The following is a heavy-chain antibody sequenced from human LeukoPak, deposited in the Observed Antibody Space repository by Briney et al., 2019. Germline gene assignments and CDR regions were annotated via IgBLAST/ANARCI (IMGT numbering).Heavy chain of an antibody. J-gene: IGHJ4*02. Sequence: PGGSLRLSCAASRFTFTNAWMTWVRQAPGKGLEWVGQIKSRTDGGTIDYAAPVKGRFTISRDDSRHTLYLLMNSLKTEDTAVYYCTTANYGAYEHLGQGTLVTVSS. CDR2: IKSRTDGGTI. D-gene: IGHD4-17*01. V-gene: IGHV3-15*01. CDR1: RFTFTNAW. CDR3: TTANYGAYEH.